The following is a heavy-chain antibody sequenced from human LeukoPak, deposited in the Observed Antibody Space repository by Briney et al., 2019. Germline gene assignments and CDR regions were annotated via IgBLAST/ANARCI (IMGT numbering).Heavy chain of an antibody. CDR3: ARDPYSGAYGDTYYYFMDV. CDR1: GFSFSSYN. D-gene: IGHD1-26*01. Sequence: GGSLRLSCAASGFSFSSYNMDWVRQTPGKGLEWISSITTSSSYTFYADSVKGRFTISRDNARNSLYLQMNSLTAEDTAVYYCARDPYSGAYGDTYYYFMDVWGKGTTVTISS. J-gene: IGHJ6*03. V-gene: IGHV3-21*01. CDR2: ITTSSSYT.